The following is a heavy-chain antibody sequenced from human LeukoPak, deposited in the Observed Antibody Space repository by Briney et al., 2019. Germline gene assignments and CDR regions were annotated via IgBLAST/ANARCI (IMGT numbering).Heavy chain of an antibody. CDR1: GGSISSYY. CDR3: ARLPSSSWLNWFDP. V-gene: IGHV4-59*08. D-gene: IGHD6-13*01. CDR2: IYYRGNT. J-gene: IGHJ5*02. Sequence: SETLSLTCTVSGGSISSYYWSWIRQSPGKGLEWIGYIYYRGNTNYNPSLKSRVTVSVDTSKNQFSLKLNSVTAADTAVYYCARLPSSSWLNWFDPWGQGTLVTVSS.